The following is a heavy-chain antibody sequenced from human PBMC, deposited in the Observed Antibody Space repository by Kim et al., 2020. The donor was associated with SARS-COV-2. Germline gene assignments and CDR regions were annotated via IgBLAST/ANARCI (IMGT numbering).Heavy chain of an antibody. CDR1: GGSFNRYY. J-gene: IGHJ4*02. CDR3: ARRILTVTTPFYFDH. V-gene: IGHV4-34*01. CDR2: ISHSEST. Sequence: SETLSLTCAVSGGSFNRYYWSWIRQPPGKGLEWIGEISHSESTNYNPSLKRRVTVSVDTSKSQFSLKLTSVTAADTAVYYCARRILTVTTPFYFDHWGQGALVTVSS. D-gene: IGHD4-17*01.